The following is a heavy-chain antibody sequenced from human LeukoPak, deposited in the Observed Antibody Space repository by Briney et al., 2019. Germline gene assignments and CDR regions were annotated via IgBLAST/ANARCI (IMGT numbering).Heavy chain of an antibody. J-gene: IGHJ4*02. CDR2: INHSGST. D-gene: IGHD2-15*01. CDR1: GGSFSGYY. Sequence: SETLSLTCAVYGGSFSGYYWSWIRQPPGKGLEWIGEINHSGSTNYNPSLKSRVTISVDTPKNQFSLRLSSVTAADTAVYYCARGGGYCSGGSCFYFDYWGQGTLVTVSS. V-gene: IGHV4-34*01. CDR3: ARGGGYCSGGSCFYFDY.